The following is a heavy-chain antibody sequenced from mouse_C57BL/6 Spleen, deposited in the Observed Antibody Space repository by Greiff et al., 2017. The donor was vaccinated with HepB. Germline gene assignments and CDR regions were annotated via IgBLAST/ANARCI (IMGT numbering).Heavy chain of an antibody. CDR1: GYSITSGYD. Sequence: VQLQESGPGMVKPSQSLSLTCTVTGYSITSGYDWHWIRHFPGNKLEWMGYISYSGSTNYNPSLKSRISITHDTSKNHFFLKLNSVTTEDTATYYCARGLVLYAMDYWGQGTSVTVSS. V-gene: IGHV3-1*01. D-gene: IGHD2-2*01. CDR2: ISYSGST. J-gene: IGHJ4*01. CDR3: ARGLVLYAMDY.